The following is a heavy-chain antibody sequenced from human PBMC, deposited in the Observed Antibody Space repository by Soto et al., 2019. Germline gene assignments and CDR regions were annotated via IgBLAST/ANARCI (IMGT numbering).Heavy chain of an antibody. CDR1: GFTFSSYS. Sequence: GGSPRLSCAASGFTFSSYSMNWVRQAPGKGLEWVSSISSSSSYIYYADSVKGRFTISRDNAKNSLYLQMNSLRAEDTAVYYCARDEADYDILTGYYYYYYMDVWGKGTTVTVSS. J-gene: IGHJ6*03. V-gene: IGHV3-21*01. D-gene: IGHD3-9*01. CDR3: ARDEADYDILTGYYYYYYMDV. CDR2: ISSSSSYI.